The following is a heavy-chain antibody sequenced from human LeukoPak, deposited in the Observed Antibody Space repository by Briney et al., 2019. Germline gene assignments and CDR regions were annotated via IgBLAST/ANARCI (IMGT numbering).Heavy chain of an antibody. D-gene: IGHD3-16*02. V-gene: IGHV3-30-3*01. J-gene: IGHJ4*02. CDR2: ISYDGSIK. Sequence: GGSLRLSCAAPGFTFSSYSMQWVRQAPGKGLEWVAVISYDGSIKVYADSVKGRFTISRDNSKNTLYLQMNSLRAEDTAVYYCAKASLMITFGGVIVPFDYWGQGTLVTVSS. CDR3: AKASLMITFGGVIVPFDY. CDR1: GFTFSSYS.